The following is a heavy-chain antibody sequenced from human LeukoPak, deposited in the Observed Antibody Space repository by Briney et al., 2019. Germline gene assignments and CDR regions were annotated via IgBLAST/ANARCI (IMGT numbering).Heavy chain of an antibody. CDR3: ARGGPLGLPDFDY. D-gene: IGHD7-27*01. CDR2: IWYDGSNK. J-gene: IGHJ4*02. V-gene: IGHV3-33*01. Sequence: GRSLRLSCAVSGFTFSSYGMHWVRQAPGKGLEGVAVIWYDGSNKYYAYSVKGRFTISRDNSKNTLYLQMNSLRAEDTAVYYCARGGPLGLPDFDYWGQGTLVTVSS. CDR1: GFTFSSYG.